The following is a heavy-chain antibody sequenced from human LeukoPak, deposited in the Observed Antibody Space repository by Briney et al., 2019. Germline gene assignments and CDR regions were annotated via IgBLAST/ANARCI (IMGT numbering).Heavy chain of an antibody. Sequence: GGSLRLSCAASGFSFSDYYMSWIRQAPGKGLEWVSYISSSGSTIYYGDSVKGRFTISRVKAKNSLYLQTHSLRAEDTAIYSCATLVVLPAAGIYKFDYWGQGPLVTVSS. J-gene: IGHJ4*02. D-gene: IGHD6-13*01. V-gene: IGHV3-11*01. CDR1: GFSFSDYY. CDR2: ISSSGSTI. CDR3: ATLVVLPAAGIYKFDY.